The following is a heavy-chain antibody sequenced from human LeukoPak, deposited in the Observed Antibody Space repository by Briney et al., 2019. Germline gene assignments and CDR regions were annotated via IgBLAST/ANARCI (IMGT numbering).Heavy chain of an antibody. J-gene: IGHJ4*02. CDR3: AKDIGSYYDY. CDR2: ISGSGGST. CDR1: GFTFSSYG. V-gene: IGHV3-23*01. D-gene: IGHD3-10*01. Sequence: AGSLRLSCAASGFTFSSYGMSWVRQAPGKGLEWVSAISGSGGSTYYADSVKGRFTISRDNSKNTLYLQMNSLRAEDTAVYYCAKDIGSYYDYWGQGVLVTVSS.